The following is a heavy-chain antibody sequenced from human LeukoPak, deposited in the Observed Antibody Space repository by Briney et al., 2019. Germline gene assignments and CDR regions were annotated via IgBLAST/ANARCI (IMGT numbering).Heavy chain of an antibody. V-gene: IGHV5-51*01. CDR2: IYPGDSDT. CDR3: ASSAASFWYFDL. CDR1: GSRFPSYW. D-gene: IGHD2-2*01. Sequence: GASLKISSKGSGSRFPSYWIGWVRQMPGKGLEWMGIIYPGDSDTRYSPSFQGQVTISADKSISTAYLQWSSLKASDTAMYSCASSAASFWYFDLWGRGTLVTVSS. J-gene: IGHJ2*01.